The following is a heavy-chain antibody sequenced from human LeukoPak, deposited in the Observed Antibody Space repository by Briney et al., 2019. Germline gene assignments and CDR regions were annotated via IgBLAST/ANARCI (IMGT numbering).Heavy chain of an antibody. D-gene: IGHD6-19*01. CDR1: GDSISSNYW. J-gene: IGHJ3*02. V-gene: IGHV4-28*01. Sequence: SDTLSLTCAVSGDSISSNYWWSWIRQSPEKGLEWIGYIYYSGSTHQNPSLQSRLTMSVDTSKNQFSLKLSSVTAVDTAVYYCARKGSGWYAFDIWGRGTAVTVSS. CDR3: ARKGSGWYAFDI. CDR2: IYYSGST.